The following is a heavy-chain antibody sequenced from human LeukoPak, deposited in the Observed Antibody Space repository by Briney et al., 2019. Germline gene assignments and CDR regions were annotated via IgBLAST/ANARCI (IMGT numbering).Heavy chain of an antibody. CDR1: GFTFSIYW. D-gene: IGHD3-3*01. CDR2: INEGGSEK. J-gene: IGHJ4*02. V-gene: IGHV3-7*01. CDR3: ARSYYDFWSGYGYYFDY. Sequence: GGSLRLSCAASGFTFSIYWMSWVRHTPGKGLEWVANINEGGSEKYYVDSVRGRFTISRDNAKNSLYLQMNSLRAEDTAVYYCARSYYDFWSGYGYYFDYWGQGTLVTVSS.